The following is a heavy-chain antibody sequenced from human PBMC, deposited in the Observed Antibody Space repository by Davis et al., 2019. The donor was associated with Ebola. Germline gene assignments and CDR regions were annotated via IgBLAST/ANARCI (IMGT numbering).Heavy chain of an antibody. CDR1: GYTFTGYY. J-gene: IGHJ6*02. Sequence: ASVKVSCKASGYTFTGYYMHWVRQAPGQGLEWMGWINPNSGGTNYAQKFQGWVTMTRDTSISTAYMELSRLRSDGTAVYYCARGGATDYYYYGMDVWGQGTTVTVSS. V-gene: IGHV1-2*04. CDR3: ARGGATDYYYYGMDV. CDR2: INPNSGGT. D-gene: IGHD5-12*01.